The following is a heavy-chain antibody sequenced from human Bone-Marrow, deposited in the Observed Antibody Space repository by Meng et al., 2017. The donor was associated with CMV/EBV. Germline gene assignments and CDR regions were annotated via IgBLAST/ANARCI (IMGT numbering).Heavy chain of an antibody. Sequence: SGPTLVKPTPTLTLTCTFSGFSLSTSGVGVGWIRQPPGKALGWLALIYWNDDKRYSPSLKSRLTITKDTSKNQVVLTMTNMDPVDTATYYCAQTYEKRMEWSLYYFDYWGQGTLVTVSS. CDR3: AQTYEKRMEWSLYYFDY. D-gene: IGHD3-3*01. V-gene: IGHV2-5*01. CDR1: GFSLSTSGVG. CDR2: IYWNDDK. J-gene: IGHJ4*02.